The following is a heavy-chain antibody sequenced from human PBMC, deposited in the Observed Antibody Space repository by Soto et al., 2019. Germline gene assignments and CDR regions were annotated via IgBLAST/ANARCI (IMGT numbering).Heavy chain of an antibody. CDR2: IYYSGST. CDR3: ARLDWNYVKTLAGSVLS. D-gene: IGHD1-7*01. Sequence: QLQLQESGPGLVKPSETLSLTCTVSGGSISSSSYYWGWIRQPPGKGLEWIGSIYYSGSTYYNPSLKSRVTISVDTSKNQFSLKLSSVTAADTAVYYCARLDWNYVKTLAGSVLSWGQGTLVTVSS. V-gene: IGHV4-39*01. J-gene: IGHJ5*02. CDR1: GGSISSSSYY.